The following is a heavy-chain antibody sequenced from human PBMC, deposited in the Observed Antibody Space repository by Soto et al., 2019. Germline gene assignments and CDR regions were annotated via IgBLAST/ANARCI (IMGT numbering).Heavy chain of an antibody. V-gene: IGHV4-34*01. J-gene: IGHJ5*02. CDR1: GGSFSGYY. D-gene: IGHD2-2*01. CDR2: INHRGST. Sequence: SETLSLTCVVYGGSFSGYYWSWIRQSPGKGLEWIGGINHRGSTNYNPSLESRVTISVDTSKNQFSLKLPSVTAADTAMYYCARDGFCTSTTCRVGNWFDPWGQGTLVTVS. CDR3: ARDGFCTSTTCRVGNWFDP.